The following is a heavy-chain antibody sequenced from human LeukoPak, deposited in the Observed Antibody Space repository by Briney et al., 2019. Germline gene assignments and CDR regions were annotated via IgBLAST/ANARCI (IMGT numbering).Heavy chain of an antibody. CDR3: ARIGYSYGYGFFDY. J-gene: IGHJ4*02. V-gene: IGHV1-46*01. CDR2: INPSGGST. Sequence: ASVKVSCKASGYTFTSYYMHWVRQAPGQGLEWMGIINPSGGSTSYAQTFQGRFTMPGAMSTSTGYMKRSSWRPRNTACNYCARIGYSYGYGFFDYWGQGTLVTVSS. D-gene: IGHD5-18*01. CDR1: GYTFTSYY.